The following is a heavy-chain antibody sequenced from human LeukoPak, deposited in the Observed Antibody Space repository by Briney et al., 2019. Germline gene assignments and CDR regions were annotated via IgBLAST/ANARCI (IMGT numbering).Heavy chain of an antibody. CDR3: ARGGTSSMLLES. CDR1: GFTFSSYS. V-gene: IGHV3-21*01. D-gene: IGHD1-14*01. CDR2: ISSSSSYI. Sequence: PGGSLRLSCAVSGFTFSSYSMNWVRQAPGKGLEWVSSISSSSSYIYYADSVKGRFTISRDNAKNSLYLQMNSLRAEDTAVYYCARGGTSSMLLESWGQGTLVTVSS. J-gene: IGHJ4*02.